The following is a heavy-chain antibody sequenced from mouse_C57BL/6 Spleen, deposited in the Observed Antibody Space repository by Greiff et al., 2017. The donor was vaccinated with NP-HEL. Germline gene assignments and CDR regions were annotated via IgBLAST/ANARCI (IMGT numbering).Heavy chain of an antibody. CDR3: ARVPPITTVVARYFDV. Sequence: EVKLMESGGGLVKPGGSLKLSCAASGFTFSSYAMSWVRQTPEKRLEWVATISDGGSYTYYPDNVKGRFTISRDNAKNNLYLQMSHLKSEDTAMYYCARVPPITTVVARYFDVWGTGTTVTVSS. D-gene: IGHD1-1*01. CDR1: GFTFSSYA. CDR2: ISDGGSYT. J-gene: IGHJ1*03. V-gene: IGHV5-4*03.